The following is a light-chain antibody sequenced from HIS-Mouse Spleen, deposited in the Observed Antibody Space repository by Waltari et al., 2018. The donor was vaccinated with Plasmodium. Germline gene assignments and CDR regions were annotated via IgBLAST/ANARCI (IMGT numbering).Light chain of an antibody. CDR1: QSVSSY. V-gene: IGKV3-11*01. J-gene: IGKJ4*01. CDR3: QQRSNWPLT. Sequence: EIVLTQSPATLSLSPGASATLSCRASQSVSSYLAWYQQKPGQAPRLLIYDASNRATGIPARFSGSGSGTDFTLTISSLEPEDFAVYYCQQRSNWPLTFGGGIKVEIK. CDR2: DAS.